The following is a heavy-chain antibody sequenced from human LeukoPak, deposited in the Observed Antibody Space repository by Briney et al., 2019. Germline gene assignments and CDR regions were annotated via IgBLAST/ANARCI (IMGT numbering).Heavy chain of an antibody. V-gene: IGHV3-48*04. CDR2: ISSSGSTI. D-gene: IGHD3-3*01. CDR3: ARARITIFGVVIYGYYMDV. J-gene: IGHJ6*03. CDR1: GFTFSNYG. Sequence: GGSLRLSCAASGFTFSNYGVHWIRQAPGKGLEGVSYISSSGSTIYYADSVKGRFTISRDNAKNSLYLQMNSLRAEDTAVYYCARARITIFGVVIYGYYMDVWGKGTTVTVSS.